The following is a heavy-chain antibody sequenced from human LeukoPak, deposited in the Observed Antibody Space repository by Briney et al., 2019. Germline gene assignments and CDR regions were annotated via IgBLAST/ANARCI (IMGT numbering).Heavy chain of an antibody. D-gene: IGHD6-13*01. CDR1: GFTFSSYD. Sequence: HPGGSLRLSCAASGFTFSSYDMNWVRQAPGKGLEWVAVISSDGSDKYYADSAKGRFTISRDKSKNTLYLQMNSLRAEDTAVYYCAREGMSAAAPFDYWGQGTLVTVSS. CDR2: ISSDGSDK. CDR3: AREGMSAAAPFDY. J-gene: IGHJ4*02. V-gene: IGHV3-30*04.